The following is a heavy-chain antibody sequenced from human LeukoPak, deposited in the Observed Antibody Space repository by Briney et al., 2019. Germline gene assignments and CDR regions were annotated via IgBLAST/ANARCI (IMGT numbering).Heavy chain of an antibody. CDR2: ISYDGSNK. D-gene: IGHD6-13*01. J-gene: IGHJ4*02. Sequence: GGSLRLSCAASGFTFSSYAMHWVRQAPGKGLEWVAVISYDGSNKYYADSVKGRFTISRDNSKNTLYLQMNSLRAEDTAVYYCARDRFGYCSPEIDYRGQGTLVTVSS. CDR3: ARDRFGYCSPEIDY. V-gene: IGHV3-30*04. CDR1: GFTFSSYA.